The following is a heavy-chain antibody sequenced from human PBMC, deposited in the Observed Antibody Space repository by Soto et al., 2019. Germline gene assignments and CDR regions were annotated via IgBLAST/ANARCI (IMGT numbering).Heavy chain of an antibody. CDR1: GFIFSNYA. V-gene: IGHV3-23*01. J-gene: IGHJ4*02. CDR2: ITSGGNT. D-gene: IGHD6-13*01. Sequence: GGSLRLSCAASGFIFSNYAMSWVRQTPGKGLEWVSAITSGGNTYFADSVKGRFTISRDNSKNTLYLQMNTLRAEDTAVYYCAKRFDYTSTWYYFDPWGQGTLVTVSS. CDR3: AKRFDYTSTWYYFDP.